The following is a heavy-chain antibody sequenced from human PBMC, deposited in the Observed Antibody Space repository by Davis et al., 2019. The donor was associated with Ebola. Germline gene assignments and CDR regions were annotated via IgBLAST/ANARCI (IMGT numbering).Heavy chain of an antibody. V-gene: IGHV1-69*02. CDR1: GYTFTGYY. Sequence: AASVKVSCKASGYTFTGYYMHWVRQAPGQGLEWMGRIIPILGIANYAQKFQGRVTITADKSTSTAYMELSSLRSEDTAVYYCARVTLTYGMDVWAQGTTVTVSS. CDR2: IIPILGIA. CDR3: ARVTLTYGMDV. J-gene: IGHJ6*02. D-gene: IGHD4-23*01.